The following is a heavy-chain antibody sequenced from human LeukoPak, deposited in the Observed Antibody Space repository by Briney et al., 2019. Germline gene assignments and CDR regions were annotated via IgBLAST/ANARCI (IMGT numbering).Heavy chain of an antibody. CDR2: ISYVGST. D-gene: IGHD4-17*01. CDR3: ARDLVTVTKGFDI. Sequence: SETLSLTCAVSDDSFSSHYWTWIRQPPGKRLEWIGYISYVGSTNYNPSLKSRVTISIDTSKNQFSLKLSSVTAADTAVYYCARDLVTVTKGFDIWGQGTMVSVSS. V-gene: IGHV4-59*11. J-gene: IGHJ3*02. CDR1: DDSFSSHY.